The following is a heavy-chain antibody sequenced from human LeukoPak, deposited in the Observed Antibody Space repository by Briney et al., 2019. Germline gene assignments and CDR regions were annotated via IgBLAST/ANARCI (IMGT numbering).Heavy chain of an antibody. V-gene: IGHV4-31*03. D-gene: IGHD6-13*01. CDR1: GGSISSGGYY. Sequence: PSETLSLTCTVSGGSISSGGYYWSWIRQHPGKGLEWIGYIYYSGSTYYNPSLKSRVTISVDTSKNQFSLKLSSVTAADTAVYYCARLAIDSWVDYWGQGTLVTVSS. CDR3: ARLAIDSWVDY. J-gene: IGHJ4*02. CDR2: IYYSGST.